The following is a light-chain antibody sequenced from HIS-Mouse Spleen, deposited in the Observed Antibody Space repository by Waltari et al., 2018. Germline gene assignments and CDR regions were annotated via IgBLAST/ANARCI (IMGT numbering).Light chain of an antibody. CDR2: EGS. Sequence: QSALTQPASVSGSPGQSITISCTGTRSDVGSYTLVPWYQHHPGKAPKLMIYEGSKRPSGVSNRFSGSKSGNTASLTISGLQAEDEADYYCCSYAGSSTEVFGGGTKLTVL. V-gene: IGLV2-23*01. CDR1: RSDVGSYTL. CDR3: CSYAGSSTEV. J-gene: IGLJ3*02.